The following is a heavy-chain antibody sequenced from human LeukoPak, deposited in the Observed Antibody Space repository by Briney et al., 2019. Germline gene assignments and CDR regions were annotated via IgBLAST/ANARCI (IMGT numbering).Heavy chain of an antibody. J-gene: IGHJ4*02. V-gene: IGHV3-9*03. CDR2: ISWNSGSI. D-gene: IGHD6-19*01. Sequence: GGSLRLSCAASGFTFDDYAMHWVRQAPGKGLEWVSGISWNSGSIGYADSVKGRFTISRDNAKNSLYLQMNSLRAEDMALYYCAKTSKGAVAGHFDYWGQGTLVTVSS. CDR1: GFTFDDYA. CDR3: AKTSKGAVAGHFDY.